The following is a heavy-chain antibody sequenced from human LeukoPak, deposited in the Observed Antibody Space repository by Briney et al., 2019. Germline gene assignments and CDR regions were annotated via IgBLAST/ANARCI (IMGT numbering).Heavy chain of an antibody. D-gene: IGHD1-26*01. J-gene: IGHJ6*02. Sequence: PGRSLRLSCAASGFTFSRYDMHWVRQAPGKGLEWVTVISYDGSNKYYADSVKGRFTISRDNSQNTLYLQMNSLRAEDTAVYYCARENSGSYGSGMDVWGQGTTVTVSS. V-gene: IGHV3-30-3*01. CDR3: ARENSGSYGSGMDV. CDR2: ISYDGSNK. CDR1: GFTFSRYD.